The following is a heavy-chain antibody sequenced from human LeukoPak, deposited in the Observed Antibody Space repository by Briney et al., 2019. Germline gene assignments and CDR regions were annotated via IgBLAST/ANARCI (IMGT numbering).Heavy chain of an antibody. D-gene: IGHD6-6*01. Sequence: SETLSLTCTVSGGSISSSSYYWGWIRQPPGKGLEWIGSIYYSGSTYYNPSLKSRVTISVDTSKNQFSLKLSSVTAADTAVYYCATRSPIAARPLYYYGMDVWGQGTTVTVSS. CDR2: IYYSGST. CDR3: ATRSPIAARPLYYYGMDV. CDR1: GGSISSSSYY. J-gene: IGHJ6*02. V-gene: IGHV4-39*01.